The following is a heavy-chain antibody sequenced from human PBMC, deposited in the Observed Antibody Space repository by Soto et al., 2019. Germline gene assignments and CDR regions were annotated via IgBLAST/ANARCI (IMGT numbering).Heavy chain of an antibody. CDR3: ARSRAAAGPTYYYGMDV. V-gene: IGHV5-10-1*01. J-gene: IGHJ6*02. Sequence: GESLKISCKVSGYSFSSYWITWVRQMPGKDLEWMGRIDPSDSYTNYSPSFQGHVTISADKSITTAYLQWSSLKASDTAIYYCARSRAAAGPTYYYGMDVWGQGTTVTVSS. CDR1: GYSFSSYW. D-gene: IGHD6-13*01. CDR2: IDPSDSYT.